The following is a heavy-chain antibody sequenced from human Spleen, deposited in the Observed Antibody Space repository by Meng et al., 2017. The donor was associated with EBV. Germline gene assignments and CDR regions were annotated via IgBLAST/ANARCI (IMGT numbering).Heavy chain of an antibody. Sequence: SGSSVKTLVIRWVRNAPGLVVEWMGWMVPFTRYENHEEKFQGRVSMTMDTSTSTAFMEVRSLRSDDTAVYYCARDRDGYNGLDYWGQGTLVTVSS. CDR2: MVPFTRYE. CDR3: ARDRDGYNGLDY. D-gene: IGHD5-24*01. J-gene: IGHJ4*02. V-gene: IGHV1-18*01. CDR1: GSSVKTLV.